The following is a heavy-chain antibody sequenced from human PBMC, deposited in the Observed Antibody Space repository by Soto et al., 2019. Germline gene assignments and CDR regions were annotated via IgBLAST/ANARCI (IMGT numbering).Heavy chain of an antibody. CDR1: GYTFTSYY. Sequence: ASVKVSCKASGYTFTSYYMHWVRQAPGQGLEWMGWINPNSGGTNYAQKFQGWVTMTRDTSISTAYMELSRLRSDDTAVYYCARDRITIFGVAAYYYYGMDVWGQGTTVTVSS. CDR3: ARDRITIFGVAAYYYYGMDV. V-gene: IGHV1-2*04. J-gene: IGHJ6*02. CDR2: INPNSGGT. D-gene: IGHD3-3*01.